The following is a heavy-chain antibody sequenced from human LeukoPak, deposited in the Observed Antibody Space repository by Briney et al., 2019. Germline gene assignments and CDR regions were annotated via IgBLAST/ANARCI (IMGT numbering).Heavy chain of an antibody. D-gene: IGHD2-2*01. CDR2: ISAYNANT. J-gene: IGHJ4*02. V-gene: IGHV1-18*01. Sequence: ASVKVSCKSSGYTFTTYGITWVRQAPGQGLEWMGWISAYNANTNYALKLQGRVTMTTDTSTSTAYMELRSLRSDDTAVYYCARDYCSSTSCYFDYWGQGTLVTVSS. CDR3: ARDYCSSTSCYFDY. CDR1: GYTFTTYG.